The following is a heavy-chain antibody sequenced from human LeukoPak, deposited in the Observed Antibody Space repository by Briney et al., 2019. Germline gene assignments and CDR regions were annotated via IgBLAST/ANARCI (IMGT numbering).Heavy chain of an antibody. CDR3: ARRVGSSSWYGVYYYMDV. CDR2: IYSGDSDT. V-gene: IGHV5-51*01. D-gene: IGHD6-13*01. CDR1: YW. J-gene: IGHJ6*03. Sequence: YWSWIRQPPGKGLEWMGIIYSGDSDTRYSPSFQGQVTISADKSISTAYLQWSSLKASDTAMYYCARRVGSSSWYGVYYYMDVWGKGTTVTVSS.